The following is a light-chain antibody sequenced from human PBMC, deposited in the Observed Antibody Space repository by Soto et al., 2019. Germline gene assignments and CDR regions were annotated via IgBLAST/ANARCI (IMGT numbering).Light chain of an antibody. J-gene: IGLJ2*01. CDR2: EVS. Sequence: QSVLTQPASVSGSPGQSITISCTGTSSDVGSYNFVSWYQQHPGKAPKLMIYEVSKRPSWVSNRFSGSKSGNTASLTISGLQAEDEADYYCCSYAGSSTLVFGGGTKVTVL. CDR1: SSDVGSYNF. CDR3: CSYAGSSTLV. V-gene: IGLV2-23*02.